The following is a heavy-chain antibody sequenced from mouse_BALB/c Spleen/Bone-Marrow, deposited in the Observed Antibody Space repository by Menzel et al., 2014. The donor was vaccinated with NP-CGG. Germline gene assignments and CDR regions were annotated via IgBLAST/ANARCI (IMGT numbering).Heavy chain of an antibody. CDR2: IDPANGNT. V-gene: IGHV14-3*02. D-gene: IGHD2-14*01. Sequence: EVQRVESGAELVKPGAPVKLSCTASGFNIKDTYMHWVKQRPEQGLEWIVGIDPANGNTKYDPKFQGKATITADTSSNTAYLQLGSLTSEDTAVYYCAYYRYDEGGFAFWGQGTLVTVSA. J-gene: IGHJ3*01. CDR3: AYYRYDEGGFAF. CDR1: GFNIKDTY.